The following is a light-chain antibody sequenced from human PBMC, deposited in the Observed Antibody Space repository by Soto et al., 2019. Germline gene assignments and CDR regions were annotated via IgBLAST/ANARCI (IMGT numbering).Light chain of an antibody. J-gene: IGKJ4*01. V-gene: IGKV3-11*01. CDR1: QSVGSY. CDR3: QQRSDWPPAST. Sequence: EIFLTQSPATLSLSPGERATLSCRASQSVGSYLAWYQQKPGQAPRLLIYDASNRATGTPDRFSGSGSGTDFTLIISSLEPEDFAVYYRQQRSDWPPASTFGGGTKVEIK. CDR2: DAS.